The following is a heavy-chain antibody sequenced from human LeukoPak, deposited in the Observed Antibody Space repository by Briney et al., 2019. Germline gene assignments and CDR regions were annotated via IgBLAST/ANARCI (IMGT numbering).Heavy chain of an antibody. V-gene: IGHV4-4*07. D-gene: IGHD6-13*01. Sequence: PSETLSLTCTVSGVSISSYYWSWIRQPAGKGLEWIGRIYTNGGTNYNPSLKSRVTISLDTSKNQFSLKLSSVTAADTAVYYCARGVVAAAGRTFDFWGQGTPVTVSS. J-gene: IGHJ4*02. CDR3: ARGVVAAAGRTFDF. CDR2: IYTNGGT. CDR1: GVSISSYY.